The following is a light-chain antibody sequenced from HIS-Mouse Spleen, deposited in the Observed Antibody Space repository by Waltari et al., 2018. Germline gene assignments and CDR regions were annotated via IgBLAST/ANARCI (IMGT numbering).Light chain of an antibody. J-gene: IGKJ1*01. CDR2: AAS. CDR3: QQLNSYPWT. Sequence: DIQLTQSPSFLSASVGDRVTITCRASQGISSYLAWYQQKPGKAPKLLSYAASTLQSGVPSRCSGSGYGTEVTLTISSLQPEDFATYYCQQLNSYPWTFGQGTKVEIK. CDR1: QGISSY. V-gene: IGKV1-9*01.